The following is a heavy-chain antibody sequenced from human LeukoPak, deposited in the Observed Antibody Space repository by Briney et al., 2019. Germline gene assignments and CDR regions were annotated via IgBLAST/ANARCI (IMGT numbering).Heavy chain of an antibody. Sequence: SETLSLTCTVSGDSVTSGSYYWSWIRQPPGKGLEWIGYIYYSGSTNYNPSLKSRVVISIDTSKNQFSLKLSSVTAADTAVYYCAREGYDWKETFDIWGKGTMVTVSS. J-gene: IGHJ3*02. D-gene: IGHD1-20*01. CDR1: GDSVTSGSYY. V-gene: IGHV4-61*01. CDR2: IYYSGST. CDR3: AREGYDWKETFDI.